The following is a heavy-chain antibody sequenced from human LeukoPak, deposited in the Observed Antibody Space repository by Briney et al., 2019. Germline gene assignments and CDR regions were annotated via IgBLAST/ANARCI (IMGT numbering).Heavy chain of an antibody. V-gene: IGHV3-49*04. CDR1: GFTFGDYG. CDR2: SRSKAYGWTT. J-gene: IGHJ4*02. Sequence: GGSLRLSCTASGFTFGDYGMTWVRQSPGKGLEWVGFSRSKAYGWTTEYAASVKGRFSISRDDSNSIAYLQMNSLKTEDTAVYYCTRVDSTDYYFDSWSQGTLVTVSS. CDR3: TRVDSTDYYFDS. D-gene: IGHD3-22*01.